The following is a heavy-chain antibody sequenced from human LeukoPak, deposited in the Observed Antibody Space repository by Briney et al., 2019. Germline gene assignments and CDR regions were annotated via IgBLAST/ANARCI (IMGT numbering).Heavy chain of an antibody. Sequence: SVKVSCKASGGTFSSYAISWVRQAPGQGLEWMGGIIPIFGTANYAQKFQGGVTITADESTSTAYMELSSLRSEDTAVYYCARGPAYSSGWYGDYYYYMDVWGKGTTVTVSS. D-gene: IGHD6-19*01. V-gene: IGHV1-69*01. CDR1: GGTFSSYA. CDR3: ARGPAYSSGWYGDYYYYMDV. J-gene: IGHJ6*03. CDR2: IIPIFGTA.